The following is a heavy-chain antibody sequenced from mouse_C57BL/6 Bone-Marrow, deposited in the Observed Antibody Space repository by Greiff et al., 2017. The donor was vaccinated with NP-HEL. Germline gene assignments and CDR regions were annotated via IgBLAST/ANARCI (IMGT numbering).Heavy chain of an antibody. J-gene: IGHJ4*01. CDR1: GYTFTSYW. Sequence: QVQLQQPGAELVKPGASVKLSCKASGYTFTSYWMQWVKQRPGQGLEWIGEIDPSDSYTNYNQKFKGKATLTVDTSSSTAYMQLSSLTSEYSAVYYCAREGPRYAMDYWGQGTSVTVSS. V-gene: IGHV1-50*01. CDR2: IDPSDSYT. D-gene: IGHD3-3*01. CDR3: AREGPRYAMDY.